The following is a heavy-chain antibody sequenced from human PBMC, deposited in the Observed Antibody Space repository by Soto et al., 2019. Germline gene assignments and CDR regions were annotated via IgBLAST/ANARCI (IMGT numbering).Heavy chain of an antibody. CDR1: GGSFSGYY. D-gene: IGHD2-15*01. CDR2: INHSGST. CDR3: ARGPYCSGGTCYRGMGV. Sequence: SETLSLTCAVYGGSFSGYYWSWIRQPPGKGLEWIGEINHSGSTNYNPSLKSRVTISVDTSKNQFSLNLSSVTAADTAVYYCARGPYCSGGTCYRGMGVWGQGTTVTVSS. J-gene: IGHJ6*02. V-gene: IGHV4-34*01.